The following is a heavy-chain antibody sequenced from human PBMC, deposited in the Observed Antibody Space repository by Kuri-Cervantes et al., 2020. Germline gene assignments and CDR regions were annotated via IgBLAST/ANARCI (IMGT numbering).Heavy chain of an antibody. CDR3: ASGKGGRFFDY. V-gene: IGHV1-2*02. D-gene: IGHD4-23*01. CDR2: INPNSGGT. CDR1: GYTFTSYG. Sequence: ASVKVSCKASGYTFTSYGISWVRQAPGQGLEWMGWINPNSGGTNYAQKFQGRVTMTRDTSISTAYMELSRLRSDDTAVYYCASGKGGRFFDYWGQGTLVTVSS. J-gene: IGHJ4*02.